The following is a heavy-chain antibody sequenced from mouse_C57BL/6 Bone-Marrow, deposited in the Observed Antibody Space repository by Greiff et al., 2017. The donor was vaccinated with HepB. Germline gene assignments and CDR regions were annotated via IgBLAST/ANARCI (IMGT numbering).Heavy chain of an antibody. Sequence: EVQLQQSGGGLVKPGGSLKLSCAASGFTFSSYAMSWVRQTPEKRLEWVATISDGGSYTYYPDNVKGRFTISRDNAKNNLYLQMSHLKSEDTAMYYCARDNYSNYFWGQGTLVTVSA. CDR2: ISDGGSYT. V-gene: IGHV5-4*01. D-gene: IGHD2-5*01. CDR3: ARDNYSNYF. CDR1: GFTFSSYA. J-gene: IGHJ3*01.